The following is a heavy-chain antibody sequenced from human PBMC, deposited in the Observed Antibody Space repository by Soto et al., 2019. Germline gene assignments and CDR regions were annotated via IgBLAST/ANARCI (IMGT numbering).Heavy chain of an antibody. CDR2: IYYTGST. V-gene: IGHV4-39*01. CDR1: GGSITSSGYY. D-gene: IGHD1-26*01. CDR3: ADYSGTYNDAFDV. Sequence: QLQLQESGPGLVRPSETLSLTCTVSGGSITSSGYYWGWIRQPPGKGLEWIGGIYYTGSTYYNPSLKSRVTISVEKSKNQFSLRLNSVTAADTAVFYCADYSGTYNDAFDVWGQGTRVTVSS. J-gene: IGHJ3*01.